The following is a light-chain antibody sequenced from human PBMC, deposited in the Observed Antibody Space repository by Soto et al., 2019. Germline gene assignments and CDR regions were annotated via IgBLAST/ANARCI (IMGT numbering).Light chain of an antibody. CDR3: QSYDSSLSGAV. V-gene: IGLV1-40*01. J-gene: IGLJ2*01. Sequence: QAVVTQPPSVSGAPGQRVTISCTGSSSNIGAGYDVQWYQQLPGTAPKLLIYGNSNRPSGVPDRFSDSKSGTSASLAITGLQAEDEADYYCQSYDSSLSGAVFGGGTKLTVL. CDR1: SSNIGAGYD. CDR2: GNS.